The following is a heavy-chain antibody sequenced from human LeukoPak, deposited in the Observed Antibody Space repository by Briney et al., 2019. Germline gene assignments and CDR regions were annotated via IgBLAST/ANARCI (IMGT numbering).Heavy chain of an antibody. D-gene: IGHD2-2*02. CDR2: FDPEDGET. CDR3: ATGLPAAILPFDY. J-gene: IGHJ4*02. Sequence: ASVKVSCKVSGYTLTELSMHCVRQAPGKGLEWMGGFDPEDGETIYAQKFQGRVTMTEDTSTDTAYMELSSLRSEDTAVYYCATGLPAAILPFDYWGQGTLVTVSS. V-gene: IGHV1-24*01. CDR1: GYTLTELS.